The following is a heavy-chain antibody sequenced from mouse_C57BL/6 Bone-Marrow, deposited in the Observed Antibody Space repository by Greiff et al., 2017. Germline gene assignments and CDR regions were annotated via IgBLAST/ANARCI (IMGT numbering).Heavy chain of an antibody. CDR3: TLESFDY. J-gene: IGHJ2*01. CDR2: IDPENGDT. CDR1: GFNIKDDY. V-gene: IGHV14-4*01. Sequence: EVKLMESGAELVRPGASVKLSCTASGFNIKDDYMHWVKQRPEQGLEWIGWIDPENGDTEYASKFQGKATITADTSSNTAYLQLSSLTSEDTAVYYCTLESFDYWGQGTTLTVSS.